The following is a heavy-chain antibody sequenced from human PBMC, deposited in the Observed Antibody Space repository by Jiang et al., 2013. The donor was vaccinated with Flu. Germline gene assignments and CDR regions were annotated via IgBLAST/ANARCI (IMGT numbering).Heavy chain of an antibody. J-gene: IGHJ4*02. D-gene: IGHD6-19*01. V-gene: IGHV6-1*01. Sequence: TSQTLSLTCAISGDSVSSNSAAWNWIRQSPSRGLEWLGRTYYRSKWYNDYAVSVKSRITINPDTSKNQFSLQLNSVTPEDTAVYYCARVGYSSGWPTIDYWGRGNPGHRLL. CDR1: GDSVSSNSAA. CDR3: ARVGYSSGWPTIDY. CDR2: TYYRSKWYN.